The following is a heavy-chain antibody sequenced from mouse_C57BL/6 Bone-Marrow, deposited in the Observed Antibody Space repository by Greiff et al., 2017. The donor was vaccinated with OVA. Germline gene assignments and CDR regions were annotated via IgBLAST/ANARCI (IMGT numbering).Heavy chain of an antibody. CDR2: INPNNGGT. CDR1: GYTFTDYY. D-gene: IGHD2-3*01. J-gene: IGHJ3*01. CDR3: ARWAYDGYYPSWFAY. V-gene: IGHV1-26*01. Sequence: EVQLQQSGPELVKPGASVKISCKASGYTFTDYYMNWVKQSHGKSLEWIGDINPNNGGTSYNQKFKGKATLTVDKSSSTAYMELRSLTSEDSAVYYCARWAYDGYYPSWFAYWGQGTLVTVSA.